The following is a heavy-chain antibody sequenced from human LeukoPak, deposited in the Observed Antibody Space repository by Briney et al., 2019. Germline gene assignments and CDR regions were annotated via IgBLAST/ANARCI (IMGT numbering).Heavy chain of an antibody. CDR1: GYTFTGYY. V-gene: IGHV1-2*02. CDR3: ARGQGAGEMYYFDY. Sequence: ASVKVSCKASGYTFTGYYMHWVRQAPGQGLEWMGWINPNSGGTNYAQKFQGRVTMTRDTSISTAYMELSRLRSDDTAVYYCARGQGAGEMYYFDYWGQGTLVTVSS. J-gene: IGHJ4*02. D-gene: IGHD1-26*01. CDR2: INPNSGGT.